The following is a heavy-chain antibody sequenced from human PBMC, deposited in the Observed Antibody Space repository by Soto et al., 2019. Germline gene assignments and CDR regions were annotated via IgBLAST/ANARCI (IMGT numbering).Heavy chain of an antibody. Sequence: SETLSLTCTVSGGSISSYYWSWIRQPPGKGLEWIGYIYYSGSTNYNPSLKSRVTISVDTSKNQFSLKLSSVTAADTAVYYCARARQNYDILTGYYNAPYFDYWGQGTLVTVS. CDR1: GGSISSYY. CDR3: ARARQNYDILTGYYNAPYFDY. D-gene: IGHD3-9*01. J-gene: IGHJ4*02. V-gene: IGHV4-59*01. CDR2: IYYSGST.